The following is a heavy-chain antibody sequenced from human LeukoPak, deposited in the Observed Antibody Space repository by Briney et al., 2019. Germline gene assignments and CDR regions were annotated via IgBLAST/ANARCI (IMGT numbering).Heavy chain of an antibody. Sequence: SQTLSLTCTVSGGSISSGGYYWSWIRQHPGKGLEWIGYIYYSGSTYYNPSLKSRVTISVDTSKNQFSLKLSSVTAADTAVYYCAAQDVNWFDPWGQGTLVTASS. CDR3: AAQDVNWFDP. CDR2: IYYSGST. D-gene: IGHD2-15*01. CDR1: GGSISSGGYY. V-gene: IGHV4-31*03. J-gene: IGHJ5*02.